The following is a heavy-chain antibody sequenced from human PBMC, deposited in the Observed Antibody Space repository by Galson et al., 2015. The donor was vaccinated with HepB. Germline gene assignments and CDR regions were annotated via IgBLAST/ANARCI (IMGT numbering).Heavy chain of an antibody. CDR3: AREGGADSSGYYPY. J-gene: IGHJ4*02. D-gene: IGHD3-22*01. V-gene: IGHV1-46*01. Sequence: SVKVSCKASGYIFTNYFMHWVRQAPGQGLEWMGIINPSGGSTSYAQKFQGRVTGTRDTSTSTVYMELSSLTSEDTAIYYCAREGGADSSGYYPYWGQGTLVTVSS. CDR2: INPSGGST. CDR1: GYIFTNYF.